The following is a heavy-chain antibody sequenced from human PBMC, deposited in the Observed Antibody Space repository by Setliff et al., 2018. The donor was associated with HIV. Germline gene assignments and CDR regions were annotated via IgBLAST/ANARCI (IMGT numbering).Heavy chain of an antibody. V-gene: IGHV4-34*01. CDR1: GGSFSGYY. CDR3: ARGRHIEATIPLDH. CDR2: VNHSGSA. Sequence: SETLSLTCAVYGGSFSGYYWSWIRQPPGKGLEWIGEVNHSGSANYMPSLRSRVTISVDTSKNQFSLKLTSVTAADSAIYYCARGRHIEATIPLDHWGQGTLVTVSS. J-gene: IGHJ4*02. D-gene: IGHD5-12*01.